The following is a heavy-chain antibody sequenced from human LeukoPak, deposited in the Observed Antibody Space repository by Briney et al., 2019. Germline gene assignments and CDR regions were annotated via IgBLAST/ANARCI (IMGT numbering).Heavy chain of an antibody. J-gene: IGHJ3*02. V-gene: IGHV4-4*07. CDR1: GGSICSYY. CDR3: ARSGRMAEPGTFDI. D-gene: IGHD6-19*01. Sequence: SETLSLTCTVSGGSICSYYWTWIRQPAGKGLEWIGRIYTSGSTDYNPSLKSRVTMSIDTSKNQFSLKLSSVTSPDTAVYYCARSGRMAEPGTFDIWGQGTMVTVSS. CDR2: IYTSGST.